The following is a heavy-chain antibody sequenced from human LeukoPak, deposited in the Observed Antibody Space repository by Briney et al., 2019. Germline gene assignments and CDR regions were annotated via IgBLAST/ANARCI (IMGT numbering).Heavy chain of an antibody. CDR2: IYPADSDT. J-gene: IGHJ4*02. Sequence: GESLKISCQVSGYIFTHYWIGWVRPMPGKGLESMGIIYPADSDTTYSPSFQGQVTISADKSISTVYLQWSSLKASDTAMYYCARQSRDGSKTRGYYFDYWGQGTLVTVSS. CDR3: ARQSRDGSKTRGYYFDY. D-gene: IGHD3-10*01. CDR1: GYIFTHYW. V-gene: IGHV5-51*01.